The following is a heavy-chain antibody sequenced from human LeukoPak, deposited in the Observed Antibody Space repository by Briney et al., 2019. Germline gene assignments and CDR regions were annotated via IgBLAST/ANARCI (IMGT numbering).Heavy chain of an antibody. Sequence: GGSLRLSCEASGFTFSSNYMSWVRQAPGKGLEWVSIIYSGGSTYYEDSVKDRCTISTGNSKKSLYLQMNSLRAEDTTVYYCAEADTAMVMADYWGQGTLVTVSS. V-gene: IGHV3-66*01. CDR3: AEADTAMVMADY. CDR2: IYSGGST. J-gene: IGHJ4*02. CDR1: GFTFSSNY. D-gene: IGHD5-18*01.